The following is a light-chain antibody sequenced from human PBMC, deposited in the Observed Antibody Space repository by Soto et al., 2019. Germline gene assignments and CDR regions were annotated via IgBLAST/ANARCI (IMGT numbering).Light chain of an antibody. CDR2: AAS. V-gene: IGKV1-27*01. J-gene: IGKJ4*01. Sequence: DVQMTQAPSSLSASVGDRVTITCRASQGISNYLAWYQQKPGKVPKLLIYAASILQSGVPSRFSVSGSGTDFTLNISSLQPEDVATSYCQKYNSAPRTFGGGTKVEIK. CDR3: QKYNSAPRT. CDR1: QGISNY.